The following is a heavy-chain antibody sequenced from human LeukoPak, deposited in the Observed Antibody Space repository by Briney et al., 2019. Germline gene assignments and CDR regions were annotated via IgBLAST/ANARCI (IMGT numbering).Heavy chain of an antibody. V-gene: IGHV3-74*01. Sequence: GGSLRLSCAASGFTFSNYWMHWVRQAPGKGLLWVSRINSDGSSTSYADSVKGRFTISRDNSKNTLYLQMNSLRAEDTAVYYCARDGRFLEWLLYGYFDYWGQGTLVTVSS. D-gene: IGHD3-3*01. CDR1: GFTFSNYW. CDR3: ARDGRFLEWLLYGYFDY. CDR2: INSDGSST. J-gene: IGHJ4*02.